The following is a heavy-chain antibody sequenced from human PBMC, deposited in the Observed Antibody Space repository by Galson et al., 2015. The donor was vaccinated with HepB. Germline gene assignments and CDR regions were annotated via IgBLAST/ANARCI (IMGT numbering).Heavy chain of an antibody. J-gene: IGHJ4*02. CDR3: ARATWFGELLTAFDY. Sequence: SLRLSCAASGFTFSSYSMNWVRQAPGKGLEWVSYISSSSSTIYYADSVKGRFTISRDNAKNSLYLQMNSLRDEDTAVYYCARATWFGELLTAFDYWGQGTLVTVSS. CDR2: ISSSSSTI. V-gene: IGHV3-48*02. CDR1: GFTFSSYS. D-gene: IGHD3-10*01.